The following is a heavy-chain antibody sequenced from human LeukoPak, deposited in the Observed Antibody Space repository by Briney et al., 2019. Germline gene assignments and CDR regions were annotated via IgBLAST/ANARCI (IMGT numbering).Heavy chain of an antibody. V-gene: IGHV3-7*03. CDR2: IDHIEREK. D-gene: IGHD5-12*01. Sequence: PGGSLRLSCAASGFTFSNYWMSWVRQAPGKGLDWVANIDHIEREKYYVDSVKGRFTISGDNAKNSLYLQINSLRADDTGVYYCAREFGYRGYIDYWGLGTLVTVSS. CDR3: AREFGYRGYIDY. J-gene: IGHJ4*03. CDR1: GFTFSNYW.